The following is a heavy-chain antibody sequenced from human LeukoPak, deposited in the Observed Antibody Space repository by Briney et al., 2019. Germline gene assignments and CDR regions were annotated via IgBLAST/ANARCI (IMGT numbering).Heavy chain of an antibody. CDR2: IKQDGSEI. CDR3: AKTVDDYWNGFFW. D-gene: IGHD3-3*01. J-gene: IGHJ4*02. CDR1: GFIFSNYR. V-gene: IGHV3-7*01. Sequence: PGGSLRLSCAASGFIFSNYRMNWGRQVPGKGLEWVATIKQDGSEIYYVDSVKGRFTISRDNAKNSLFLEMHSLRAEDTAVYYCAKTVDDYWNGFFWWGQGTLVTVSS.